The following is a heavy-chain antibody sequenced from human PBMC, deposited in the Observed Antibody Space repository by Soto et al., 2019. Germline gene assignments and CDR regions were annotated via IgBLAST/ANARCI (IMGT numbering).Heavy chain of an antibody. J-gene: IGHJ6*03. CDR1: GGSISSYY. Sequence: SETLSLTCTVSGGSISSYYWSWIRQPPGKGLEWIGYIYYSGSTNYNPSLKSRVTISVDTSKNQFSLKLSSVTAAGTAVYYCARIHSRWFGDPIDPGYYYYMDVWGKGTTVTVSS. V-gene: IGHV4-59*01. CDR3: ARIHSRWFGDPIDPGYYYYMDV. CDR2: IYYSGST. D-gene: IGHD3-10*01.